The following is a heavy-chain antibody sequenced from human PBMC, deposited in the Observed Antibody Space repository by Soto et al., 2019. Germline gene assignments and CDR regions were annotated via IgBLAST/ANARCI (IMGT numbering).Heavy chain of an antibody. CDR2: IYYSGST. V-gene: IGHV4-39*01. Sequence: QLQLQESGPGLVKPSETLSLTCTVSGGSISSSSYYWGWIRQPPGKGLEWIGSIYYSGSTYYNPSLKSRVTISVDTSKNQFSLKLSSVTAADTAVYYCARHSRGAQDGPYYDILTGYYIRALDNWFDPWGQGTLVTVSS. CDR3: ARHSRGAQDGPYYDILTGYYIRALDNWFDP. J-gene: IGHJ5*02. CDR1: GGSISSSSYY. D-gene: IGHD3-9*01.